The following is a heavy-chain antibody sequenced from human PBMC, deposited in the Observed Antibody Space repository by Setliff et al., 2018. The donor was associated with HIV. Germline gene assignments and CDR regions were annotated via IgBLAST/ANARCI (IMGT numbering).Heavy chain of an antibody. V-gene: IGHV3-48*01. J-gene: IGHJ4*02. CDR2: ISSSSGDI. D-gene: IGHD4-4*01. Sequence: PGGSLRLSCAASGFTFSYYSMNWVRQAPGKGLEWVSYISSSSGDISYADSVKGRFTISRDNANKSLSLQMNSLRAEDTAVYYCARVVRYSNIDYWGQGTPVTVSS. CDR3: ARVVRYSNIDY. CDR1: GFTFSYYS.